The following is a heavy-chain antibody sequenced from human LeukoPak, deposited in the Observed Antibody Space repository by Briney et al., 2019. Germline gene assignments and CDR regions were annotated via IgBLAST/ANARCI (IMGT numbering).Heavy chain of an antibody. CDR1: GFTFSSYG. CDR2: IRYDGSNK. CDR3: AKILVVVPAEHYFDY. D-gene: IGHD2-2*01. V-gene: IGHV3-30*02. J-gene: IGHJ4*02. Sequence: GGSLRLSCAASGFTFSSYGMHWVRQAPGKGLEWVAFIRYDGSNKYYADSVKGRFTISRDNSKNTLYLQMNSLRAEDTAVYYCAKILVVVPAEHYFDYWGQGTLVTVST.